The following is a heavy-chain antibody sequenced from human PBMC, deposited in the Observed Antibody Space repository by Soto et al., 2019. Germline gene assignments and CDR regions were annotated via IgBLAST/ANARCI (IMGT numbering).Heavy chain of an antibody. CDR2: IIPIFGTA. D-gene: IGHD3-9*01. CDR1: GGTFSSYA. CDR3: ARGDDILPGYYPSYYYGMDV. Sequence: QVQLVQSGAEVKKPGSSVKVSCKASGGTFSSYAISWVRQAPGQGLEWMGGIIPIFGTANYAQKFQGRVTITADKSTSTAYMELSSLRSADTDVYYCARGDDILPGYYPSYYYGMDVWGQGTTVTVSS. V-gene: IGHV1-69*06. J-gene: IGHJ6*02.